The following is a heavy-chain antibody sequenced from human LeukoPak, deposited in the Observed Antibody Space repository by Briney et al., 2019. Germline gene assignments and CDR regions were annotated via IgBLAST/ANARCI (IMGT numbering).Heavy chain of an antibody. D-gene: IGHD2-15*01. Sequence: SETLSLTCTVSGGSISSGGYYWSWIRQHPGKGLEWIGYIYYSGSTYYNPSLKSRVTISVDTSKNQFSLKLSSVTAADTAVYYCARDFSGLHDAFDIWGQGTMVTVSS. CDR1: GGSISSGGYY. V-gene: IGHV4-31*03. CDR2: IYYSGST. J-gene: IGHJ3*02. CDR3: ARDFSGLHDAFDI.